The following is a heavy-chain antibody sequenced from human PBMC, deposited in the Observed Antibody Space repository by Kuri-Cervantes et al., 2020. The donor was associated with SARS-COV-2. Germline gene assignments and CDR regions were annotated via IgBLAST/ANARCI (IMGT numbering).Heavy chain of an antibody. CDR3: ARVSVVGKYNWFDP. CDR1: GGSISSYY. CDR2: IYYSGST. V-gene: IGHV4-59*01. D-gene: IGHD6-19*01. J-gene: IGHJ5*02. Sequence: SETLSLTCTVSGGSISSYYWSWIRQPPGKGLEWIGYIYYSGSTNYNPSLKSRVTISVDTSKNQFSLKLSSVTAADTAVYYCARVSVVGKYNWFDPWGQGTLVTVSS.